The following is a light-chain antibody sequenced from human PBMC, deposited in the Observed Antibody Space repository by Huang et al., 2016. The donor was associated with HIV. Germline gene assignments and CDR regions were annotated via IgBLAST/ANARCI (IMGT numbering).Light chain of an antibody. V-gene: IGKV3-11*01. Sequence: EIMLSQSPATLSLSPGKRATLSCRASQSVGTYLAWYQQKPGQAPRLLIYDASFRATGIPVRFSGSGSGTNFTLTISRREPEDFAVYYCQDRYNWPRFTFGPGTKVDIK. CDR1: QSVGTY. CDR2: DAS. CDR3: QDRYNWPRFT. J-gene: IGKJ3*01.